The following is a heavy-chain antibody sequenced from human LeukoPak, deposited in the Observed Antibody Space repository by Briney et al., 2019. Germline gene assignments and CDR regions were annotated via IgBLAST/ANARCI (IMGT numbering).Heavy chain of an antibody. Sequence: PGGSLRLSCAASGFTFSSYAMNWVRQAPGKGLEWVSGISDRGGRTYHADSVKGRFTISRDNSKNTLYLQMKSLRAEDTAVYYCAKVPRGSVPAGRMDVWGQGNPGHRLL. J-gene: IGHJ6*02. CDR3: AKVPRGSVPAGRMDV. V-gene: IGHV3-23*01. CDR1: GFTFSSYA. CDR2: ISDRGGRT. D-gene: IGHD2-2*01.